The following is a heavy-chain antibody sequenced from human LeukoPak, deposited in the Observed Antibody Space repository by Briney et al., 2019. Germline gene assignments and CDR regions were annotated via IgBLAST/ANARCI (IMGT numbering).Heavy chain of an antibody. CDR2: IYHCGST. V-gene: IGHV4-38-2*02. CDR3: ARVGRSGYYYGSGSYHFDY. D-gene: IGHD3-10*01. J-gene: IGHJ4*02. CDR1: GYSISSGYY. Sequence: SETLSLTCTVSGYSISSGYYWGWIRQPPGKGLEWIGSIYHCGSTYYNPSLKSRVTISVDTSKNQFSLKLSSVTAADTAVYYCARVGRSGYYYGSGSYHFDYWGQGTLVTVSS.